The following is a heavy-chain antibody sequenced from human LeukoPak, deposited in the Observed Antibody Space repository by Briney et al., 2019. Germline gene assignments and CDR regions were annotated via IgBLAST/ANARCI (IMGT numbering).Heavy chain of an antibody. J-gene: IGHJ3*02. Sequence: PSETLSLTCAVYGGSFSGYYWSWIRQPPGKGLEWIGEINHSGSTNYNPSLKSRVTISVDTSKNQFSLKLSSVTAADTAVYYCAREGADCSGGSCYSLKAFDIWGQGTMVTVSS. D-gene: IGHD2-15*01. CDR3: AREGADCSGGSCYSLKAFDI. CDR2: INHSGST. V-gene: IGHV4-34*01. CDR1: GGSFSGYY.